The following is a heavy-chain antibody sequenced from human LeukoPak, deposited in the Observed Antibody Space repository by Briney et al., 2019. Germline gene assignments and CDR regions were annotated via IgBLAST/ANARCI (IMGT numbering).Heavy chain of an antibody. J-gene: IGHJ6*04. Sequence: SGTLCLTCAVSGGSISSSNWWSWVRQPPGRGLEWSGEIYHSGSTNYNPSLKSRVTISVDKSKNQFSLKLSSVTAADTAVYYCARDRYLGPYSYYGMDVWGKGTTVTVSS. V-gene: IGHV4-4*02. CDR3: ARDRYLGPYSYYGMDV. D-gene: IGHD3-9*01. CDR2: IYHSGST. CDR1: GGSISSSNW.